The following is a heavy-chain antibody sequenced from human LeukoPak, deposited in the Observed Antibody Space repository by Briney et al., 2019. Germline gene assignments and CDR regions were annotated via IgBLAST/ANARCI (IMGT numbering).Heavy chain of an antibody. J-gene: IGHJ4*02. CDR2: IYYSGST. D-gene: IGHD3-9*01. CDR1: GGSISSYY. V-gene: IGHV4-59*08. Sequence: SETLSLTCTVSGGSISSYYWSWIRQPSGKGLEGIGYIYYSGSTNYNPSLKSRVTISVDTSKNQFSLKLSSVTAADTAVYYCARLDYDILTGYSKAFDYWGQGTLVTVSS. CDR3: ARLDYDILTGYSKAFDY.